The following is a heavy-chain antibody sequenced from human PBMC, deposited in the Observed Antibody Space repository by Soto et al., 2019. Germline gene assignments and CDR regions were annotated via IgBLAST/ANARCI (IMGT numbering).Heavy chain of an antibody. CDR2: IKQDGSEK. D-gene: IGHD2-2*01. CDR3: ARDPSIVLVPAATYYYYYYGMDV. Sequence: EVQLVESGGGLVQPGGSLRLSCAASGFTFSSYWMSWVRQAPGKGLEWVANIKQDGSEKYYVDSVKGRFTISRDKAKNSLYLQMNSLRAEDTAVYYCARDPSIVLVPAATYYYYYYGMDVWGQGTTVTVSS. J-gene: IGHJ6*02. CDR1: GFTFSSYW. V-gene: IGHV3-7*01.